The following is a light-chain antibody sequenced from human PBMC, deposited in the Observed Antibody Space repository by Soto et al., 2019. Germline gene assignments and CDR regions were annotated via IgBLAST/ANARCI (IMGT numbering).Light chain of an antibody. CDR1: QSISSW. V-gene: IGKV1-5*01. Sequence: DIQMTQSPSTLSASVGDRVTITCRASQSISSWLAWYQQKPGKAPKLLIYDASSLESGVPSRFSGSGSGTEFTLTISSLQPDDFATYYCQQYNSQSRTFGQGTKVEIK. J-gene: IGKJ1*01. CDR2: DAS. CDR3: QQYNSQSRT.